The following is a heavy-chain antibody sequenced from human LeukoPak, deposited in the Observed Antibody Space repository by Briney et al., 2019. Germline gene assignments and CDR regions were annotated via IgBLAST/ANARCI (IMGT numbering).Heavy chain of an antibody. CDR1: GFTISSYS. D-gene: IGHD3-10*01. Sequence: PGGSLRLSCAASGFTISSYSMNWVRQAPGKGLEWVSSISSSSSYIYYADSVKGRFTISRDNAKTSLYLQMNSLRAEDTAVYYCARARDYYGSGSYYNIDYWGQGTLVTVSS. J-gene: IGHJ4*02. CDR3: ARARDYYGSGSYYNIDY. CDR2: ISSSSSYI. V-gene: IGHV3-21*01.